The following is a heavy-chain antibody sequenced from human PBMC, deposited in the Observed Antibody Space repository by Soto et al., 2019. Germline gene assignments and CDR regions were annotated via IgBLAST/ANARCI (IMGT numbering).Heavy chain of an antibody. J-gene: IGHJ6*02. CDR2: IYSGGST. CDR3: ARDLKLWFGERCYYGMDV. CDR1: GFTVSSNY. V-gene: IGHV3-66*01. Sequence: EVQLVESGGGLVQPGGSLRLSCAASGFTVSSNYMSWVRQAPGKGLEWVSVIYSGGSTYYADSVKSRFTISRDNSKNKLYLQMNSLRAEDTAVYYCARDLKLWFGERCYYGMDVWGQGTTVTVSS. D-gene: IGHD3-10*01.